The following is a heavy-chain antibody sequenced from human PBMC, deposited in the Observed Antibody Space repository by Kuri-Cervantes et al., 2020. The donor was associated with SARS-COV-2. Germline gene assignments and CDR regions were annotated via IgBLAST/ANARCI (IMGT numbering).Heavy chain of an antibody. J-gene: IGHJ3*02. D-gene: IGHD6-19*01. V-gene: IGHV3-48*01. CDR3: ARIPGYSSGWLAFDI. CDR1: GFTVSSYS. CDR2: ISSSSSTI. Sequence: GGSLRLSCAASGFTVSSYSMNWVRQAPGKGLEWVSYISSSSSTIYYADSVKGRFTISRDNAKNSLYLQMNSLRAEDTAVYYCARIPGYSSGWLAFDIWGQGTMVTVSS.